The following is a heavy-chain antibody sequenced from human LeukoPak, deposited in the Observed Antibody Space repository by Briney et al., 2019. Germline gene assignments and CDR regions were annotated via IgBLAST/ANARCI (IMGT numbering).Heavy chain of an antibody. CDR3: ARDRGSSGWYEFDY. CDR2: IKEDGSEK. D-gene: IGHD6-19*01. V-gene: IGHV3-7*01. J-gene: IGHJ4*02. Sequence: GGSLRISCAASGFTSSSYWMSWVRQAPGKGLEWVANIKEDGSEKYYVDSVKGRFTISRDNAKNSLYLQMNSLRAEDTAVYYCARDRGSSGWYEFDYWGQGTLVTVSS. CDR1: GFTSSSYW.